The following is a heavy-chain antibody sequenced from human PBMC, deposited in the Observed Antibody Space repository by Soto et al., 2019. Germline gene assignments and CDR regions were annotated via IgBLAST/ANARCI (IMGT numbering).Heavy chain of an antibody. CDR1: GGSISSSSYY. Sequence: QLQLQESGPGLVKPSETLSLTCTVSGGSISSSSYYWGWIRQPPGKGLEWIGSIYYSGSTYYNPSLKSRVTISVDTSKNQFSLKLSSVTAADTAVYYCASRYYDFWSGYTWGQGTLVTVSS. D-gene: IGHD3-3*01. CDR3: ASRYYDFWSGYT. J-gene: IGHJ5*02. V-gene: IGHV4-39*01. CDR2: IYYSGST.